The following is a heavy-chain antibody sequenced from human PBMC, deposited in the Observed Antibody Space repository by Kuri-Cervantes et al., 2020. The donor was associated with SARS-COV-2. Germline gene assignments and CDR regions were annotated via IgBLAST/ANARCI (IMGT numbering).Heavy chain of an antibody. CDR1: GGSFSGYY. D-gene: IGHD4-23*01. Sequence: SQTLSLTCAVYGGSFSGYYWSWIRQPPGKGLEWIGEINHSGSTNYNPSLKSRVTISVDPSKNQFSLKLSSVTAADTAVYYCARVKSVVTPDIDYWGQGTLVTVSS. CDR2: INHSGST. V-gene: IGHV4-34*01. J-gene: IGHJ4*02. CDR3: ARVKSVVTPDIDY.